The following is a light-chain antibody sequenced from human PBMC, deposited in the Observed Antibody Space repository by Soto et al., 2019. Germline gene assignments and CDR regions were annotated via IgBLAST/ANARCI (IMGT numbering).Light chain of an antibody. CDR3: ASYTSSSTSVI. CDR2: EVS. J-gene: IGLJ2*01. V-gene: IGLV2-8*01. Sequence: QSALTQPPSASGSPGQSVTISCTGTSSDVGGYNYVSWYQQHPGKAPKLMIYEVSERPSGVPDRFSGSKSSNTASLTVSGLQAEDEADYYCASYTSSSTSVIFGRGTKVTVL. CDR1: SSDVGGYNY.